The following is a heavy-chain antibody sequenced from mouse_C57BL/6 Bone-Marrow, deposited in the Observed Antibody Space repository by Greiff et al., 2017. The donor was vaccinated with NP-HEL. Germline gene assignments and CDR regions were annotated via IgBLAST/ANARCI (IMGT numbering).Heavy chain of an antibody. D-gene: IGHD4-1*01. Sequence: VQLQQSGGDLVKPGGSLKLSCAASGFTFSSYGMSWVRQTPDKRLEWVATISSGGSYTYYPDSVKGRFTISRDNAKNTLYLQMSSLKSEDTAMYYCARRELTGTFYFDYWGQGTTLTVSS. CDR1: GFTFSSYG. V-gene: IGHV5-6*01. CDR3: ARRELTGTFYFDY. J-gene: IGHJ2*01. CDR2: ISSGGSYT.